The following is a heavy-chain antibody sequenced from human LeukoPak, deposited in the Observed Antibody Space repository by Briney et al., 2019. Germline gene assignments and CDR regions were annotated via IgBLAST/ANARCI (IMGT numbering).Heavy chain of an antibody. V-gene: IGHV3-23*01. CDR3: AKAPMEDSWYIHFDY. CDR1: GFTFMNYA. CDR2: INDSGGST. J-gene: IGHJ4*02. D-gene: IGHD6-13*01. Sequence: GGSLRLSCAASGFTFMNYAVTWVRQAPGKGLEWVSVINDSGGSTYYADSVKGRFTISRDNSKNTLYLQINSLRAEDTAIYYCAKAPMEDSWYIHFDYWGQGTLVTVSS.